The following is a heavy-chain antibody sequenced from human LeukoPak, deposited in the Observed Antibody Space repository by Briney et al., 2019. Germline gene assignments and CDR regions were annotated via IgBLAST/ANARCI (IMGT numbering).Heavy chain of an antibody. Sequence: GGSLRLSCAASGFTFSSYEMNWVRQAPGKGLEWVSYISSSGSTIYYADSVKGRFTISRDNAKNSLYLQMNSLRAEDTAVYYCARLGYSSGWYYYYYYYMDVWGKGTTVTISS. CDR3: ARLGYSSGWYYYYYYYMDV. D-gene: IGHD6-19*01. CDR1: GFTFSSYE. V-gene: IGHV3-48*03. CDR2: ISSSGSTI. J-gene: IGHJ6*03.